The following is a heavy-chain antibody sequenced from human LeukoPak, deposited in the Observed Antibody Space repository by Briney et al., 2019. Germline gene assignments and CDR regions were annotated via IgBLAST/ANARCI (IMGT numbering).Heavy chain of an antibody. CDR3: ARQGGANSFDY. CDR1: GGSISTYF. J-gene: IGHJ5*01. CDR2: IYYSGST. V-gene: IGHV4-59*08. Sequence: SETLSLICAVSGGSISTYFWSWIRQPPGKGLEWIGYIYYSGSTNYNPSLKSRVTISVDTSKNQFSLKLSSVTAADTAMYYCARQGGANSFDYWGQGILVTVSS. D-gene: IGHD1-26*01.